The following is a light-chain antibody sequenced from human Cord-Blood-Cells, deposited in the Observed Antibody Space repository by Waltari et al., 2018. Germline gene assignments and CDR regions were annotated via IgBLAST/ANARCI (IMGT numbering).Light chain of an antibody. CDR2: DVS. CDR1: SSTFGRYND. CDR3: SSYTSSSTWV. V-gene: IGLV2-14*03. J-gene: IGLJ3*02. Sequence: QSALIQPASVSGSPGQSITISCTGSSSTFGRYNDVTWYQQHPCKAPQLMIYDVSNRPSGVSNRFSCSNSGNTASLTISGLQAEDEADYYCSSYTSSSTWVFGGGTKLSVL.